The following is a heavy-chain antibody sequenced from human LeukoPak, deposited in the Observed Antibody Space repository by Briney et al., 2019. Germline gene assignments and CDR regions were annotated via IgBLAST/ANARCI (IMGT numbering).Heavy chain of an antibody. CDR2: ICWNRGSI. CDR1: GFTFDDYA. Sequence: GRSLRLSCAASGFTFDDYAMHWVRQAPGKGLEWVSGICWNRGSIGYADSVKGRFTISRDNAKNSLYLQMNSLRAEATALYYCARVNAYYYDSSGYYDYWGEGALVTVSS. J-gene: IGHJ4*02. CDR3: ARVNAYYYDSSGYYDY. D-gene: IGHD3-22*01. V-gene: IGHV3-9*01.